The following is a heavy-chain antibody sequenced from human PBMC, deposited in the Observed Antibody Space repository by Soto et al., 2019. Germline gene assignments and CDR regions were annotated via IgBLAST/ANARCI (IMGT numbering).Heavy chain of an antibody. V-gene: IGHV5-51*03. Sequence: EVYLAQSGAEVKKPGESLKISCKGSGYNFNRYWIDWVRQMPGKGLEWMGVIYPGDSDTRYSPSLQGQVTISADKSSSAAYLQWSSLQASDTATYYCARSLVNGTYEAFDIWGQGTMVTVSS. CDR2: IYPGDSDT. CDR1: GYNFNRYW. CDR3: ARSLVNGTYEAFDI. D-gene: IGHD6-13*01. J-gene: IGHJ3*02.